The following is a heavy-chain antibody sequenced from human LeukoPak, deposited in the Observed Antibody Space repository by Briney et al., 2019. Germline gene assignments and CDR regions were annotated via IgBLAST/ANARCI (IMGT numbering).Heavy chain of an antibody. Sequence: GQSLRLSCAASGFTFSSYAMSWVRQAPGKGLEWVSGITGSGGTTHHADSVKGRFTISRDNSKNTLSLQMNSLRVEDTALYYCARAYGSSGYYQLPIDYWGQGTLVTVSS. CDR1: GFTFSSYA. D-gene: IGHD3-22*01. V-gene: IGHV3-23*01. J-gene: IGHJ4*02. CDR2: ITGSGGTT. CDR3: ARAYGSSGYYQLPIDY.